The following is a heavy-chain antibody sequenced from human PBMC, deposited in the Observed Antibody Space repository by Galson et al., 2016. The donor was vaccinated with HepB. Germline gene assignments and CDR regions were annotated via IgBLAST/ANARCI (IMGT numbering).Heavy chain of an antibody. D-gene: IGHD2-2*01. J-gene: IGHJ6*03. Sequence: SETLSLTCTVSGDSISTYYWTWIRQPAGGGLEWIGRMYISGTTSYNPSLKSRVTLSLDTSKNRFSLKLSSVTAADTAVYYCASSALHSPTKWYYYYMDVWGKGTTVAVSS. V-gene: IGHV4-4*07. CDR3: ASSALHSPTKWYYYYMDV. CDR1: GDSISTYY. CDR2: MYISGTT.